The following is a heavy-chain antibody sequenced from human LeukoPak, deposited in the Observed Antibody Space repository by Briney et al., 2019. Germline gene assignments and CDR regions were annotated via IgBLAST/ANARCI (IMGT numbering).Heavy chain of an antibody. CDR2: IYYSGST. CDR1: GGSISSYY. J-gene: IGHJ4*02. Sequence: SETLSLTCTVSGGSISSYYWSWIRQPPGKGLEWIGYIYYSGSTNYNPSLKSRVTISVDTSKNQCSLKLSSVTAADTAVYYCARTKSQWLVDYWGQGTLVTVSS. V-gene: IGHV4-59*08. CDR3: ARTKSQWLVDY. D-gene: IGHD6-19*01.